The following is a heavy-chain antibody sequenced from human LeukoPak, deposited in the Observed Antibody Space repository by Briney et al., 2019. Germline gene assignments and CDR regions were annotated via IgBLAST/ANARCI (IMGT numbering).Heavy chain of an antibody. V-gene: IGHV3-13*01. Sequence: GGSLRLSCLASGFAFSRFDMHWVRHPIGKGLEWVSGIDTAGDTYYPDSVKGRFTISRENVKNSIYLHMNSLRAGDTAVYFCTRLGIVVVIGEYAADFWGPGTRVSVYS. CDR1: GFAFSRFD. D-gene: IGHD3-22*01. CDR3: TRLGIVVVIGEYAADF. CDR2: IDTAGDT. J-gene: IGHJ3*01.